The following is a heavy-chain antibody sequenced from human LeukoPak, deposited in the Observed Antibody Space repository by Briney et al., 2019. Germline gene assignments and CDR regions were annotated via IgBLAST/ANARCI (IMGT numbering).Heavy chain of an antibody. V-gene: IGHV1-2*02. CDR2: INPNSGGT. J-gene: IGHJ5*01. Sequence: GASVKVSCKASGYTFTGYYMHWVRQAPGEGLEWMGWINPNSGGTKYAQKFQGSVTMTRDTSISTVYMELSRLRSDDTAVYYCARASGSYWWFDSWGQGTLVTVSS. D-gene: IGHD1-26*01. CDR1: GYTFTGYY. CDR3: ARASGSYWWFDS.